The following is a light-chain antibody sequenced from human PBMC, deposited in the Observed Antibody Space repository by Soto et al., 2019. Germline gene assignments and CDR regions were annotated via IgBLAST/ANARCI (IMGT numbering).Light chain of an antibody. CDR3: QHYKMYSPWT. J-gene: IGKJ1*01. V-gene: IGKV1-5*01. CDR2: EAS. CDR1: QSISSY. Sequence: DIQMTQSPSSLSASVGDRVTITCRASQSISSYLNWYQQKPGKAPKLLIYEASSLESGVPSRFSGSGSGTEFTLTIGGLQPDDFATYYCQHYKMYSPWTFGQGTKVDIK.